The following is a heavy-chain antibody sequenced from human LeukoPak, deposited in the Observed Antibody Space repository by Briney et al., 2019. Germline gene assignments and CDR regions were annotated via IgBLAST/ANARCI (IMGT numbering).Heavy chain of an antibody. J-gene: IGHJ6*03. CDR1: GGTFSSYA. CDR2: IIPIFGTA. D-gene: IGHD5-12*01. V-gene: IGHV1-69*13. Sequence: GASVKVSCKASGGTFSSYAISWVRQAPGQGLEWMGGIIPIFGTANYAQKFQGRVTITADESTSTAYMELSSLRSEDTAVYYCARGGYDSGPRDYYYYYMDVWGKGTTVTISS. CDR3: ARGGYDSGPRDYYYYYMDV.